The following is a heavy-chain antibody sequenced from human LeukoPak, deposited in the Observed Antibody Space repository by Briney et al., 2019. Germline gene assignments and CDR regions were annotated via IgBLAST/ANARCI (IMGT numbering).Heavy chain of an antibody. Sequence: GASVKVSCKVSGYTLTELSMHWVRQAPGKGLEWMGGFDPEDGETIYAQKFQGRVTMTEDTSTDTAYMELSSLRSEDTAVYYCARGGDGILSRPLALYYFDYWGQGTLVTVSS. CDR2: FDPEDGET. CDR3: ARGGDGILSRPLALYYFDY. CDR1: GYTLTELS. D-gene: IGHD2-21*01. J-gene: IGHJ4*02. V-gene: IGHV1-24*01.